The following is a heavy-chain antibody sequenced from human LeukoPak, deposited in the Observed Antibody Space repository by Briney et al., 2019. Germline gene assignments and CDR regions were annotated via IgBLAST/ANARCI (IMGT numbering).Heavy chain of an antibody. CDR3: AKDPGSGSYYGYHFDY. V-gene: IGHV3-30*18. J-gene: IGHJ4*02. Sequence: QPGRSLRLSCAASGFTFSSYGMPWVRQAPGKGLEWVAVISYDGSNKYFADSVKGRFTIYRDNSKNTLYLQMNRRRAEDTAVYFCAKDPGSGSYYGYHFDYWGQGTLVTVSS. D-gene: IGHD1-26*01. CDR2: ISYDGSNK. CDR1: GFTFSSYG.